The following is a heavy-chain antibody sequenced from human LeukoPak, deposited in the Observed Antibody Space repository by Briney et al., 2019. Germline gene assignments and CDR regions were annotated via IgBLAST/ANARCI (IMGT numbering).Heavy chain of an antibody. Sequence: GGSLRLSCAASGFTFSSYAMHWVRQAPGKGLEWVAVISYDGSNKYYADSVKGRFTISRDNSKNTLYLQMNSLRAEDTAVYYCAKSKRIVVVPAAIGYWGQGTLVTVSS. J-gene: IGHJ4*02. D-gene: IGHD2-2*02. V-gene: IGHV3-30*01. CDR3: AKSKRIVVVPAAIGY. CDR2: ISYDGSNK. CDR1: GFTFSSYA.